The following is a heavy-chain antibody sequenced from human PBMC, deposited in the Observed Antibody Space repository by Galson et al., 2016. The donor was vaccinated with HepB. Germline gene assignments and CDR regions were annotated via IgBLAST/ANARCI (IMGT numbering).Heavy chain of an antibody. CDR1: GGSIRSGDFY. J-gene: IGHJ4*02. CDR2: IYYSGTT. CDR3: ARHFGGAWRRWPHPYFDY. V-gene: IGHV4-39*01. Sequence: SETLSLTCTVSGGSIRSGDFYWGWIRQPPGKGLDWIASIYYSGTTYYNPSLRGRVTMSVDTSKTQFSLKLTSVTASDTAVYYRARHFGGAWRRWPHPYFDYWGQGTLVTVS. D-gene: IGHD5-24*01.